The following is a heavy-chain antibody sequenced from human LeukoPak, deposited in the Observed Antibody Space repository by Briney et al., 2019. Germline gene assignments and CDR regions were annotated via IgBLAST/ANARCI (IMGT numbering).Heavy chain of an antibody. CDR3: ARGVPDY. V-gene: IGHV1-2*02. CDR1: GYTFTGYY. CDR2: INPNSGGT. J-gene: IGHJ4*02. Sequence: ASVKVSCKASGYTFTGYYMHWVRQAPGQGLEWMGRINPNSGGTDYAQKVLGRVTMTRDTSINTAYMELYSLRSDDTAVYYCARGVPDYWGQGTLVTVSS.